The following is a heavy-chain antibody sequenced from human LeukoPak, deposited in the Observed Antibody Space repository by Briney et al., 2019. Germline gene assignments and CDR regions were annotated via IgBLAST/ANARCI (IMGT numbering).Heavy chain of an antibody. J-gene: IGHJ6*02. CDR2: ISGSGGST. Sequence: GGSLRLSCAASGFTFSSYAMSWVRQAPGNGLEWVSAISGSGGSTYYADSVKGRFTISRDNSKNTLYLQMNSLRAEDTAVYYCAKDRGSPVVPAARGLSLLGKYYYCGMDVWGQGTTVTVSS. V-gene: IGHV3-23*01. CDR1: GFTFSSYA. D-gene: IGHD2-2*01. CDR3: AKDRGSPVVPAARGLSLLGKYYYCGMDV.